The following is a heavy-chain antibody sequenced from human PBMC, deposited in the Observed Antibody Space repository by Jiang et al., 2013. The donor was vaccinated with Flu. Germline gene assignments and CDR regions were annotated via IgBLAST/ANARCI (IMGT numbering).Heavy chain of an antibody. CDR3: ARATLGYCSGGSCYFGDY. D-gene: IGHD2-15*01. CDR2: IIPILGIA. V-gene: IGHV1-69*04. CDR1: GTFSSYA. J-gene: IGHJ4*02. Sequence: GTFSSYAISWVRQAPGQGLEWMGRIIPILGIANYAQKFQGRVTITADKSTSTAYMELSSLRSEDTAVYYCARATLGYCSGGSCYFGDYWGQGTLVTVSS.